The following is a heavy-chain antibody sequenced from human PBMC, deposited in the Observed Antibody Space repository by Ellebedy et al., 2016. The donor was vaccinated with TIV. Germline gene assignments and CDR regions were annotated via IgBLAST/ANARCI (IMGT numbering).Heavy chain of an antibody. V-gene: IGHV3-66*01. CDR3: ARASFYDVDLSGWYFDL. CDR2: IYTDDST. Sequence: GESLKISCVASKFTVSYNYMNWVRQAPGKGPEWVSGIYTDDSTYYADSVKGRFTISRDNSKNTLYPQMNSLRTDDTAVYYCARASFYDVDLSGWYFDLWGRGTLITVSS. CDR1: KFTVSYNY. D-gene: IGHD3-10*02. J-gene: IGHJ2*01.